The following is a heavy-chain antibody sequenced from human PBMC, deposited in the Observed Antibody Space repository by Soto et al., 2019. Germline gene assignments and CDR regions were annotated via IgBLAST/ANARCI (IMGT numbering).Heavy chain of an antibody. J-gene: IGHJ6*02. Sequence: QVQLVQSGAEVKRPGYSVKVSCKASGGTFSSYAFRWVRQAPGQGLEWMGGIIPVFNSPSLAQNLHGRVTVTADKSTGSAYMRLSAMRVEDTAVYYGAIIGYNNDLDVWGQGTTVIVSS. V-gene: IGHV1-69*06. CDR1: GGTFSSYA. CDR2: IIPVFNSP. CDR3: AIIGYNNDLDV. D-gene: IGHD1-20*01.